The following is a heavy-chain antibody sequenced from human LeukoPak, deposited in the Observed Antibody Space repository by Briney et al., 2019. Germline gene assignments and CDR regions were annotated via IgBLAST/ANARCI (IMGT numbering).Heavy chain of an antibody. V-gene: IGHV4-4*07. CDR1: GDSISNYY. CDR3: ARVSLVRGAPDYYFDY. CDR2: IYTSGST. D-gene: IGHD3-10*01. Sequence: PSETLSLTCTVSGDSISNYYWSWIRQPAGKGLEWIGRIYTSGSTNYNPSLKSRVTMSVDTSKNQFSQKLGSVTAADTAVYYCARVSLVRGAPDYYFDYWGQGTLVTVSS. J-gene: IGHJ4*02.